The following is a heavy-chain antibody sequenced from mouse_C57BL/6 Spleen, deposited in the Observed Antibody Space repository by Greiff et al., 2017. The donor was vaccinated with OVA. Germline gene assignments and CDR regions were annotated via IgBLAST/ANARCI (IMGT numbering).Heavy chain of an antibody. Sequence: QVQLKESGPGLVAPSQCLSITCTVSGFSLTSYGVHWVRQPPGKGLEWLVVIWSDGRTTYNSALKSRLSISKDNTKSQVFLKMNSLQTDDTTMYYCARHDSYYAMDYWGQKTSVTVSS. J-gene: IGHJ4*01. CDR2: IWSDGRT. V-gene: IGHV2-6-1*01. CDR3: ARHDSYYAMDY. CDR1: GFSLTSYG.